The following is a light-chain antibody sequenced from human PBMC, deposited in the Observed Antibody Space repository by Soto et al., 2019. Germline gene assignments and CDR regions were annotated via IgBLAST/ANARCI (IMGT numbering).Light chain of an antibody. V-gene: IGLV1-40*01. CDR3: QSYDSSLSGWV. CDR1: SSNIGARYD. CDR2: GNN. Sequence: QSALTQPPSVSGAPGQRVTISCTGSSSNIGARYDVHWYQQLPGTAPKLLIYGNNNRPSGVPDLFSGSKSGTSASLAITGLQAEDEADYYCQSYDSSLSGWVFGGGTKLTVL. J-gene: IGLJ3*02.